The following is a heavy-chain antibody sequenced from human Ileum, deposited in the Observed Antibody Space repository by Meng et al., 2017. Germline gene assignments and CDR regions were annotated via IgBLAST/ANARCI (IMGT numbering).Heavy chain of an antibody. D-gene: IGHD3-10*01. CDR2: ISGDSNGK. CDR3: AKALDAGGYFFERGSDY. Sequence: GGPLRLSCPALGSTFSSHAMIWLRQAPGKGLEWVSAISGDSNGKYYAAPVKGRFTMSRDNSGNTLNLQVNSLRTEDTAIYYCAKALDAGGYFFERGSDYWGQGTRVT. V-gene: IGHV3-23*01. CDR1: GSTFSSHA. J-gene: IGHJ4*02.